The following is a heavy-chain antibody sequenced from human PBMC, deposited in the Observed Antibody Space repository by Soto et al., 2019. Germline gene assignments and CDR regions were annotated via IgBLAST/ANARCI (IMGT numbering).Heavy chain of an antibody. V-gene: IGHV4-39*01. CDR1: GGSISSSSYY. J-gene: IGHJ4*02. CDR3: ARHLIAAAGPWGY. Sequence: SETLSLTCTVSGGSISSSSYYWGWIRQPPGKGLEWIGSIYYSGSTYYNPSLKSRVTISVDTSKNQFSLKLSSVTAADTAVYYCARHLIAAAGPWGYWGQGTLVTV. CDR2: IYYSGST. D-gene: IGHD6-13*01.